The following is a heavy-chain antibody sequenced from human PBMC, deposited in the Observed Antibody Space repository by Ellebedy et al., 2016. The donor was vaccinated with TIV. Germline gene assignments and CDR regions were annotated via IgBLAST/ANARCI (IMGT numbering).Heavy chain of an antibody. V-gene: IGHV4-34*01. D-gene: IGHD3-10*01. CDR2: VHHRGGT. Sequence: SETLSLXXEIDVPSISGYHWAWVRPPPGKGLAWIGDVHHRGGTRYISSLKGRVTISLDTSRKEFSLYITSVTAADTALYFCAKGSMVRGLAGWGQGTLVTVSS. CDR3: AKGSMVRGLAG. CDR1: VPSISGYH. J-gene: IGHJ4*02.